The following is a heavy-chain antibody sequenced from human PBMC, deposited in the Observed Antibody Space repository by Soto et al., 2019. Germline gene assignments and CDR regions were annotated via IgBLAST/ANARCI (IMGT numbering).Heavy chain of an antibody. Sequence: QVQLQESGPGLVKPSETLSLTCTVSAGSINNYYWSWIRQPPGKGLEWIGYIFYTGGTNYNPSLRSRLTISVDAPKNQFSLRLSSVTAADTAVYYCARTTHSGNQDVWGRGTTVTVSS. V-gene: IGHV4-59*01. CDR1: AGSINNYY. D-gene: IGHD1-1*01. CDR3: ARTTHSGNQDV. CDR2: IFYTGGT. J-gene: IGHJ6*02.